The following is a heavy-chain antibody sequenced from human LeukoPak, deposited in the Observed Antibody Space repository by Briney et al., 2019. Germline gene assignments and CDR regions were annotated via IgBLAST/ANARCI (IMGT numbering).Heavy chain of an antibody. CDR1: GGTFSSYA. J-gene: IGHJ4*02. Sequence: SSVKVSCKASGGTFSSYASSWLRQAPGQGLEWMGRIIPILGISNCAQKFQGRVTITADKSTSTAYIEQSSLRSENTAVYYCARDLDYYDILTGSGEDFDYWGQGTLVTVSS. V-gene: IGHV1-69*04. CDR3: ARDLDYYDILTGSGEDFDY. CDR2: IIPILGIS. D-gene: IGHD3-9*01.